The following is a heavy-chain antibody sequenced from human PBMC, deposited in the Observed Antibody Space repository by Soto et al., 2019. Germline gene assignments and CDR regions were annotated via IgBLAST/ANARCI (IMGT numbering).Heavy chain of an antibody. CDR3: AREYTAWPLAYGLDV. Sequence: PSETLSLSCVGSGFTFSTYSINWVRQAPGKGLGWVSSISSRSDIYYADSVKGRFTISRDNAKNSVSLQMNSLRAEDTAVYYCAREYTAWPLAYGLDVWGQGTTVTVSS. V-gene: IGHV3-21*01. J-gene: IGHJ6*02. CDR2: ISSRSDI. D-gene: IGHD2-2*02. CDR1: GFTFSTYS.